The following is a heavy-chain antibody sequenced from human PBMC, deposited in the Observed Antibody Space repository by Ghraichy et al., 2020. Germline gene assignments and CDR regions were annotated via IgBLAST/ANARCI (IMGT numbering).Heavy chain of an antibody. V-gene: IGHV3-11*04. CDR1: GFSFSDYY. CDR3: ARDLGGYRPYVDY. J-gene: IGHJ4*02. CDR2: MSSSGSTI. Sequence: GGSLRLSCAASGFSFSDYYMSWIRQAPGKGLEWVSYMSSSGSTIYYADSVKGRFTISRDNAKNSLYLQMNSLRVEDTALYYCARDLGGYRPYVDYWGQGALVTVSS. D-gene: IGHD3-22*01.